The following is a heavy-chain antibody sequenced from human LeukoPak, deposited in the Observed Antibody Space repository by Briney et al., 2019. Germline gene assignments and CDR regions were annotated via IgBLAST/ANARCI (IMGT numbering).Heavy chain of an antibody. CDR3: ARLMGITMIVVGTDAFDI. D-gene: IGHD3-22*01. Sequence: SVKVSCKASGGTFTSYAISWVRQAPAQGLEWMGRIIPILGIANYAQKFQGRVTITADKSTSTAYMELSSLRSEDTAVYYCARLMGITMIVVGTDAFDIWGQGTMVTVSS. V-gene: IGHV1-69*04. CDR2: IIPILGIA. CDR1: GGTFTSYA. J-gene: IGHJ3*02.